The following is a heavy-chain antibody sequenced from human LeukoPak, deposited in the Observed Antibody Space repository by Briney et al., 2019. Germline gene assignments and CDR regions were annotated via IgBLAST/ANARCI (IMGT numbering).Heavy chain of an antibody. CDR3: ARDFYGDDGHHPFDY. J-gene: IGHJ4*02. CDR1: GGSISNDY. CDR2: INASGST. D-gene: IGHD2/OR15-2a*01. V-gene: IGHV4-4*07. Sequence: SETLSLTCSVSGGSISNDYWNWLRQPAGKGLVWIGRINASGSTNYNPSLKSRVTISMDKSKKHFSLNLKSVTAADTAFYYCARDFYGDDGHHPFDYWGQGIQVTVSS.